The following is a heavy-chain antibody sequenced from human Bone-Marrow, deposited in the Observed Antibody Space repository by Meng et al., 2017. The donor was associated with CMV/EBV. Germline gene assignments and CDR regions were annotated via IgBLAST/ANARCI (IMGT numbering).Heavy chain of an antibody. D-gene: IGHD2-2*01. CDR1: GFTFSSYW. V-gene: IGHV3-21*01. CDR2: ITSSSNYI. J-gene: IGHJ5*02. Sequence: GESLKISCAASGFTFSSYWMSWVRQAPGKGLEWVSSITSSSNYIYYADSVKGRFTISRDNAKNSLYLQMNSLRAEDTAVYYCARQLGYCSSTSCYLDNWFDPWGQGTLVTVSS. CDR3: ARQLGYCSSTSCYLDNWFDP.